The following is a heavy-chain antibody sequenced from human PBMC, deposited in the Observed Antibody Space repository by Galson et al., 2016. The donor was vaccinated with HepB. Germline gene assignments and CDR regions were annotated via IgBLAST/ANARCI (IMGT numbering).Heavy chain of an antibody. J-gene: IGHJ5*02. CDR1: GFTLRNYA. V-gene: IGHV3-23*01. CDR3: ARDGEYYDGSGSYAET. Sequence: SLRLSCAASGFTLRNYAMSWVRQAPGKGLEWVSAMSDSGGSTYYADSVKGRFTISRDNSKNTLHLQMNSLRAEDTAVYYCARDGEYYDGSGSYAETWGQGSLVTVAS. D-gene: IGHD3-10*01. CDR2: MSDSGGST.